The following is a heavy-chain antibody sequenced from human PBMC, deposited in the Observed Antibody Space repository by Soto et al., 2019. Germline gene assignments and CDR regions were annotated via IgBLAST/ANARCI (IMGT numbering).Heavy chain of an antibody. CDR1: GFTFGSYA. D-gene: IGHD5-18*01. J-gene: IGHJ4*02. CDR3: AKARRGYSYGGAEDY. CDR2: ISGSGGST. Sequence: LRLSCAASGFTFGSYAMSWVRQAPGKGLEWVSAISGSGGSTYYADSVKGRFTISRDNSKNTLYLQMNSLRAEDTAVYYCAKARRGYSYGGAEDYWGQGTLVTVSS. V-gene: IGHV3-23*01.